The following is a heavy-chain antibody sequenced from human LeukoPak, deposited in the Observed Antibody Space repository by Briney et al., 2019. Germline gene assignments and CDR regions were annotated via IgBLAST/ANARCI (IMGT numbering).Heavy chain of an antibody. CDR2: IWYDGSNK. CDR3: ARVGGLGWLDY. CDR1: GFTFSSYG. J-gene: IGHJ4*02. D-gene: IGHD3-9*01. Sequence: GGSLRLSCAASGFTFSSYGMHWVRQAPGKGLEWVAVIWYDGSNKYYADSVKGRFTISRDNSKNTLYLQMYSLRAEDTAVYYCARVGGLGWLDYWGQGTLVTVSS. V-gene: IGHV3-33*01.